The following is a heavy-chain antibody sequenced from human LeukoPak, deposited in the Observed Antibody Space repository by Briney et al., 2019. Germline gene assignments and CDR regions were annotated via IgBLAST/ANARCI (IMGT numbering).Heavy chain of an antibody. CDR2: ISPSGSRI. V-gene: IGHV3-48*04. CDR3: ASVRDYIL. CDR1: GFTFSSYG. D-gene: IGHD3-10*02. J-gene: IGHJ4*02. Sequence: GSLRLSCAASGFTFSSYGIHWVRQAPGKGLEWVSYISPSGSRIYYADPVKGRFTISRDNAKNSLYLQMNSLRAEDTAVYYCASVRDYILWGQGTLVTVSS.